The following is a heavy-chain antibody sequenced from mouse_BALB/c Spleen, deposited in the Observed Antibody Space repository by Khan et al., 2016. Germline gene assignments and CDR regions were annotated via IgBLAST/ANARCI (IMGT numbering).Heavy chain of an antibody. Sequence: VQLQQSGPDLVKPGASVKIACKASGYSFTGYYMHWVKQSHGKSLEWIGRGNPNNGGTRYNQKFKDKAILTVDKSFSTAYMERRSLTSEDSAVFYCLRDAMDYWGQGTSVTVSS. D-gene: IGHD1-1*01. CDR2: GNPNNGGT. CDR1: GYSFTGYY. CDR3: LRDAMDY. J-gene: IGHJ4*01. V-gene: IGHV1-18*01.